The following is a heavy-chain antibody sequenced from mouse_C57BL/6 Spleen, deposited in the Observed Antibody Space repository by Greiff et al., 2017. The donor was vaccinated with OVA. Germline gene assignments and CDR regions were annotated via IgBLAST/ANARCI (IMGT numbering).Heavy chain of an antibody. Sequence: QVQLQQSGAELVRPGTSVKMSCKASGYTFTNYWIGWAKQRPGHGLEWIGDIYPGGGYTNYNEKFKGKATLTADKSSSTAYMQVSSLTSEDSAIYYCARWSDSSGLYAMDYWGQGTSVTVSS. V-gene: IGHV1-63*01. CDR2: IYPGGGYT. D-gene: IGHD3-2*02. J-gene: IGHJ4*01. CDR1: GYTFTNYW. CDR3: ARWSDSSGLYAMDY.